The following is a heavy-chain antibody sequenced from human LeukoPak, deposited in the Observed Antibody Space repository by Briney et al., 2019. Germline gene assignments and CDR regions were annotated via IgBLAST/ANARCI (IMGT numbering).Heavy chain of an antibody. J-gene: IGHJ6*02. CDR2: ISSSGSTI. CDR3: ARDAPYYYGSGSLYYYYGMDV. Sequence: GGSLRLSCGASGFRFGDYGMNWVRQAPGKGLEWVSYISSSGSTIYYADSVKGRFTISRDNAKNSLYLQMNSLRAEDTAAYYCARDAPYYYGSGSLYYYYGMDVWGQGTTVTVSS. D-gene: IGHD3-10*01. CDR1: GFRFGDYG. V-gene: IGHV3-48*03.